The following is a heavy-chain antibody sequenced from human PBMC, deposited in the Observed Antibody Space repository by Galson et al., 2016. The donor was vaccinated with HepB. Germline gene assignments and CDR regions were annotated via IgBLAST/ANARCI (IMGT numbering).Heavy chain of an antibody. Sequence: SETLSLTCTVSGGSVISDNYFWSWIRQPPGKGLEWIGFIQYSGITNCNAALRSRVTISIDTSKNQFALKLSSVTAADTAIYYCARDQHGNYLAYWGLGALVAVSS. D-gene: IGHD1-26*01. V-gene: IGHV4-61*01. CDR3: ARDQHGNYLAY. J-gene: IGHJ4*02. CDR2: IQYSGIT. CDR1: GGSVISDNYF.